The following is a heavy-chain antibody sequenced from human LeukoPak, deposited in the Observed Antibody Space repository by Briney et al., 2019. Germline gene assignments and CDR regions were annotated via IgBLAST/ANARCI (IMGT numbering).Heavy chain of an antibody. Sequence: GESLKISCKGSGYSFTSYWIGWVRQMPGKGLEWMGIIYPGDSDTRYSPSFQGQVTISADKSISTAYLQWSSLKASDTAMYYYARQGQTYYYDSSGFLNDWFDPWGQGTLVTVSS. CDR2: IYPGDSDT. J-gene: IGHJ5*02. D-gene: IGHD3-22*01. V-gene: IGHV5-51*01. CDR1: GYSFTSYW. CDR3: ARQGQTYYYDSSGFLNDWFDP.